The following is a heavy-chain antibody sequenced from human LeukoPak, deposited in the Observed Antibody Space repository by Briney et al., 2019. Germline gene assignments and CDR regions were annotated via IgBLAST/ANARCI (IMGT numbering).Heavy chain of an antibody. Sequence: PSETLSLTCTVSGGSITSSGHYWSWIRQLPGKGLEWIGYIHYTGSTYYNPSLKSRLTISVDTSKNQFSLKLISVTAADTAVYYCARGYGPFDPWGQGTLVTVSS. V-gene: IGHV4-31*03. CDR1: GGSITSSGHY. D-gene: IGHD5-12*01. CDR3: ARGYGPFDP. CDR2: IHYTGST. J-gene: IGHJ5*02.